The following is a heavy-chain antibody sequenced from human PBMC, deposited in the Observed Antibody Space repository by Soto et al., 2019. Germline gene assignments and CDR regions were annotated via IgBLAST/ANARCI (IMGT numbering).Heavy chain of an antibody. CDR2: IRSKAYGGTT. Sequence: PGGSLRLSCTASGFTFGDYAMSWFRQAPGKGLEWVGFIRSKAYGGTTEYAASVKGRFTISRDDSKSIAYLQMNSLKTEDTAVYYCTRAILGYCSSTSCRLFDPWGQGTLVTVSS. D-gene: IGHD2-2*01. J-gene: IGHJ5*02. V-gene: IGHV3-49*03. CDR3: TRAILGYCSSTSCRLFDP. CDR1: GFTFGDYA.